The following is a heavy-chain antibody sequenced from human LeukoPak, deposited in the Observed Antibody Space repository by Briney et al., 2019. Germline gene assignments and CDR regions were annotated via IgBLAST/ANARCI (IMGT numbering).Heavy chain of an antibody. V-gene: IGHV3-23*01. D-gene: IGHD6-13*01. Sequence: GGSLRLSCAASGFTYSSHAMSWVRQTPGKGLQWVSSISASGGTSKYADSVRGRFTISRDNSKNTLYLQLTSLQVEDAAVYYCAKGQLVLNYWGQGTLVTVSS. CDR1: GFTYSSHA. CDR3: AKGQLVLNY. CDR2: ISASGGTS. J-gene: IGHJ4*02.